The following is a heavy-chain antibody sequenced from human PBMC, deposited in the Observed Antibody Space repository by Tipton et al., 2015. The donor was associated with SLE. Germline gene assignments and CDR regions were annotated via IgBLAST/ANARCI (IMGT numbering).Heavy chain of an antibody. J-gene: IGHJ6*04. CDR2: MSPNSGTT. D-gene: IGHD1-1*01. CDR1: GYTFTSYD. V-gene: IGHV1-8*01. CDR3: ARVPVRTTGGFGRFRMDV. Sequence: QLVQSGPEVKKPGASVKVSCKASGYTFTSYDINWVRQAPGQGLEWMGWMSPNSGTTGFAQRFQGRVTMTSNASIRTAYMELNSLRSEDTAVYYCARVPVRTTGGFGRFRMDVRGKGTTVTVSS.